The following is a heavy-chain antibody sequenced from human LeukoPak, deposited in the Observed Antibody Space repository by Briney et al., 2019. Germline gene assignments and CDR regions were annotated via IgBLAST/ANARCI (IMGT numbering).Heavy chain of an antibody. Sequence: GQSLKISCKGSGYSFTIYLIGWVRQIPGKGLEWMGIIYPGDSDTRYSPSFQRQVTISADKSISTAYLQWSSLKASDTAMYYCATSYGGNPRVAFYIWGQGTMVTVSS. J-gene: IGHJ3*02. D-gene: IGHD4-23*01. CDR1: GYSFTIYL. CDR3: ATSYGGNPRVAFYI. V-gene: IGHV5-51*01. CDR2: IYPGDSDT.